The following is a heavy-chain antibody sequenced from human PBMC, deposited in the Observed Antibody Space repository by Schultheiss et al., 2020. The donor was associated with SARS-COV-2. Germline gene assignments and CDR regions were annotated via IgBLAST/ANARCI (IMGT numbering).Heavy chain of an antibody. CDR2: ISSSGSDT. CDR3: ARGLERN. CDR1: GFSFSYHE. J-gene: IGHJ4*02. Sequence: GESLKISCAASGFSFSYHEMNWVRQAPGKGLEWVSYISSSGSDTYYADSVKGRFTISRDNAKNSLFLQMNSLRAEDTAVYYCARGLERNWGQGTLVTVSS. V-gene: IGHV3-48*03. D-gene: IGHD3-3*01.